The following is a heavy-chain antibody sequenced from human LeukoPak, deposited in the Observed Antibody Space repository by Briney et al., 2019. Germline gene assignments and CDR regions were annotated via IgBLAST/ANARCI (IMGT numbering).Heavy chain of an antibody. Sequence: ASVKVSCKASGYTFTSYGISWVRQAPGQGLEWMGWISAYNGNTNYAQKLQGSVTMTTDTSTSTAYMELRSLRSDDTAVYYCARLPADTAGWCFDYWGQGTLVAVSS. V-gene: IGHV1-18*01. CDR2: ISAYNGNT. CDR1: GYTFTSYG. J-gene: IGHJ4*02. D-gene: IGHD6-19*01. CDR3: ARLPADTAGWCFDY.